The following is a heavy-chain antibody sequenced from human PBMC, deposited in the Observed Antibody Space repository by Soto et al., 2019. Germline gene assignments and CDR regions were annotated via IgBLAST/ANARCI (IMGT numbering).Heavy chain of an antibody. J-gene: IGHJ4*02. CDR3: ASSAGRGLLRQEGLGYFDY. CDR1: GFTFSSYA. CDR2: ISGSGGST. D-gene: IGHD3-16*01. Sequence: HPGGSLRLSCAASGFTFSSYAMSWVRQAPGKGLEWVSAISGSGGSTYYADSVKGRFTISRDNSKNTLYLQMNSLRAEDTAVYYCASSAGRGLLRQEGLGYFDYWGQGTLVTVSS. V-gene: IGHV3-23*01.